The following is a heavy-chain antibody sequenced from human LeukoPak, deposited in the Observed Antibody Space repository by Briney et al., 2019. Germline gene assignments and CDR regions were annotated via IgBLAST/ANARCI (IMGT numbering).Heavy chain of an antibody. CDR3: ARERSGSYIY. V-gene: IGHV4-59*01. J-gene: IGHJ4*02. D-gene: IGHD1-26*01. CDR2: IYYSGST. CDR1: GGSISSYY. Sequence: SETLSLTCTVSGGSISSYYWSWIRQPPGKGLEWIGYIYYSGSTNHNPSLKSRVTISVDTSKNQFSLKLSSVTAADTAVYYCARERSGSYIYWGQGTLVTVSS.